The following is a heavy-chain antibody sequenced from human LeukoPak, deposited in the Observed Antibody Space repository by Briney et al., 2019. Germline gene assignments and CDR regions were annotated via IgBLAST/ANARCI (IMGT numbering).Heavy chain of an antibody. D-gene: IGHD2-21*01. V-gene: IGHV4-34*01. CDR3: ARGVGHVAN. J-gene: IGHJ4*02. Sequence: PSETLSLTCAVYGGSFNGYYWSWIRQPPGKGLEWIGGINHSGSTNYNPSLKSRVTISVDTSKNQFSLKLSSVTAADTAVYYCARGVGHVANWGQGTLVTVSS. CDR1: GGSFNGYY. CDR2: INHSGST.